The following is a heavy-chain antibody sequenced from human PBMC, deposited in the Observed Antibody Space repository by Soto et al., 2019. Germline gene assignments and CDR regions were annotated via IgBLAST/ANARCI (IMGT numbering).Heavy chain of an antibody. J-gene: IGHJ6*02. V-gene: IGHV1-69*13. CDR1: GGTFSSYA. Sequence: ASVKVSCKASGGTFSSYAISWVRQAPGQGLEWMGGIIPIFGTANYAQKFQGRVTITADESTSTAYMELSSLRSEDTAVYYCARILLRDKAMVTPYYYYYGMDVWGQGTTVTVSS. CDR3: ARILLRDKAMVTPYYYYYGMDV. D-gene: IGHD5-18*01. CDR2: IIPIFGTA.